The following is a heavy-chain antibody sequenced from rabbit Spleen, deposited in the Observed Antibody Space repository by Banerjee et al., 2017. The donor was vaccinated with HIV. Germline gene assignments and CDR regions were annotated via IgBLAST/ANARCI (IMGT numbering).Heavy chain of an antibody. D-gene: IGHD7-1*01. CDR2: ISANSGST. J-gene: IGHJ4*01. Sequence: QSLEESGGDLVKPEGSLTLTCTASGFSFSNNYVICWVRQAPGKGLEWIACISANSGSTYYASWVNGRVSISRSTSLNTVTLQMTSLTVADTATYFCTTSSGNSVSSLWGPGTLVTVS. V-gene: IGHV1S43*01. CDR1: GFSFSNNYV. CDR3: TTSSGNSVSSL.